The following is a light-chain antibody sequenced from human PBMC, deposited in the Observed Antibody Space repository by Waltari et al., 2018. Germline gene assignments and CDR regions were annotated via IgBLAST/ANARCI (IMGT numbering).Light chain of an antibody. Sequence: QSALTQPASVSGSPGQSITIPCTGTSSYVGGYNYVSWYQQHPGKAPTLMIYDVSNRPSGVSNRFSGSKSGNTASLTISGLQAEDEADYYCSSYTSSNTLGFGTGTKVTVL. V-gene: IGLV2-14*03. CDR3: SSYTSSNTLG. CDR1: SSYVGGYNY. CDR2: DVS. J-gene: IGLJ1*01.